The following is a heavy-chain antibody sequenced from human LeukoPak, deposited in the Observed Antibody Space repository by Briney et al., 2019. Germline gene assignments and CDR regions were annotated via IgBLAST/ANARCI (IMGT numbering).Heavy chain of an antibody. CDR2: ISSSSSPI. J-gene: IGHJ4*02. CDR3: ARVNWNDVGSFDY. CDR1: GFTVRSNY. V-gene: IGHV3-48*02. D-gene: IGHD1-20*01. Sequence: PGGSLRLSCAASGFTVRSNYMSWVRQAPGKGLEWLSYISSSSSPIYYADSVKGRFTISRDNAKNSLYLQMNSLRDEDTGVYYCARVNWNDVGSFDYWGQGTLVTVSS.